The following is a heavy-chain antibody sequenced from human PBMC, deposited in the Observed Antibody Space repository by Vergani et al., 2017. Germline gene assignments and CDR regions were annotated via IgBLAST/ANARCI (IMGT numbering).Heavy chain of an antibody. CDR1: GFTFSDYY. V-gene: IGHV3-11*06. J-gene: IGHJ6*02. D-gene: IGHD2-2*02. CDR2: ISSSSSYT. CDR3: ARDPVIVVVPAAIRPISVGYYYYGMDF. Sequence: QVQLVESGGGLVKPGGSLRLSCAASGFTFSDYYMSWIRQAPGKGLEWVSYISSSSSYTNYADSVKGRFTISRDNAKNSLYLQMNSLRAEDTAVYYCARDPVIVVVPAAIRPISVGYYYYGMDFWGQGTTVTVSS.